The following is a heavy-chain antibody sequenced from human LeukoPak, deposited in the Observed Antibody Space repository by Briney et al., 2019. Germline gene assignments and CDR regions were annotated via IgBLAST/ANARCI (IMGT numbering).Heavy chain of an antibody. CDR3: TQSPEADSSSMYYFDY. D-gene: IGHD6-13*01. CDR1: GFTFGDYA. V-gene: IGHV3-49*03. Sequence: GGSLRLSCTASGFTFGDYAMSWFRQAPGKGLEWVGFIRSKAYGGTTEYAASVKGRFTISRDDSKSIAYLQMNSLKTEDTAVYYCTQSPEADSSSMYYFDYWGQGTLVTVSS. J-gene: IGHJ4*02. CDR2: IRSKAYGGTT.